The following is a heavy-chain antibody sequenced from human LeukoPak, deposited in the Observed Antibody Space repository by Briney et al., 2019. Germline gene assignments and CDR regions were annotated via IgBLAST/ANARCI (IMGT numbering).Heavy chain of an antibody. D-gene: IGHD2-2*01. V-gene: IGHV4-34*01. Sequence: SETLSLTCAVYGGSFSGYYWSWIRQPPGKGLEWIGEINHSGSTNYSPSLKSRVTISVDTSKNQFSLKLSSVTAADTAVYYCARQTDIVVVPAAMGNFDYWGQGTLVTVSS. J-gene: IGHJ4*02. CDR2: INHSGST. CDR3: ARQTDIVVVPAAMGNFDY. CDR1: GGSFSGYY.